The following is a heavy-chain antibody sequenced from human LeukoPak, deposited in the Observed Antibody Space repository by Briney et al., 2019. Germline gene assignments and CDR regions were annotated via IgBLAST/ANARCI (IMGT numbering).Heavy chain of an antibody. Sequence: SETLSLTCTVSGGSISSYYWSWIRQPPGEGLEWIACISYSGSTKYNPSLKSRVTISVDTSKNQLSLKLSSVTAADTAVYYCAREPGFDSSGYLNWFDPLGPGNPGHRLL. CDR1: GGSISSYY. CDR3: AREPGFDSSGYLNWFDP. D-gene: IGHD3-22*01. CDR2: ISYSGST. V-gene: IGHV4-59*01. J-gene: IGHJ5*02.